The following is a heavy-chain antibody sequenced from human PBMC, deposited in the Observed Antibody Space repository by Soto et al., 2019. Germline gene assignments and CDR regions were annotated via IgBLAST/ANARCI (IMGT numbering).Heavy chain of an antibody. D-gene: IGHD2-8*01. J-gene: IGHJ6*02. CDR2: IYYSGST. V-gene: IGHV4-30-4*01. CDR1: GGSISSGAYY. Sequence: PSETLSLTCPVYGGSISSGAYYWSWIRQPPGKGLEWIGYIYYSGSTYYNPSLKSRVTISVDTSKNQCSLKLSSVTAADTAVYYCARDNILGILYGGMDVWGQGTTVTVSS. CDR3: ARDNILGILYGGMDV.